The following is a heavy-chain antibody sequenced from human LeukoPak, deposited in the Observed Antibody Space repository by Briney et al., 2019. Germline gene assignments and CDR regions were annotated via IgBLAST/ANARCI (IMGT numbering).Heavy chain of an antibody. J-gene: IGHJ6*02. CDR1: GFTFSSYT. V-gene: IGHV3-48*02. CDR3: AREEVVVVVAVYYYYGMDV. CDR2: ISSSSSTI. Sequence: GGSLRLSCAASGFTFSSYTMNWVRQAPGKGLEWVSYISSSSSTIYYADSVKGRFTISRDNAKNSLYLQMNSLRDEDTAVYYCAREEVVVVVAVYYYYGMDVWGQGTTVTVSS. D-gene: IGHD2-15*01.